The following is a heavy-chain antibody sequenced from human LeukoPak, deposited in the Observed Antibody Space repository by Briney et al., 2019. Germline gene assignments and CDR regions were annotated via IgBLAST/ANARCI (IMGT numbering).Heavy chain of an antibody. CDR3: ARERLLWFGGYDGMDV. V-gene: IGHV4-34*01. CDR2: INHSGST. D-gene: IGHD3-10*01. CDR1: GASFSGYY. J-gene: IGHJ6*04. Sequence: SETLSLTCAVYGASFSGYYWSWIRQPPGKGLEWIGEINHSGSTNYNPSLKSRVTISVDTSKNQFSLKLSSVTAADTAVYYCARERLLWFGGYDGMDVWGKGTTVTVSS.